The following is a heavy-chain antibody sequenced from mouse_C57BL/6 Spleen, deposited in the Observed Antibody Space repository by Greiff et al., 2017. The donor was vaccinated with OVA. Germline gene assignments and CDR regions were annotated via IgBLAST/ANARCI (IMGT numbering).Heavy chain of an antibody. D-gene: IGHD1-1*01. CDR2: IYPGNSDT. J-gene: IGHJ2*01. Sequence: VQLQQSGTVLARPGASVKMSCKTSGYTFTSYWMHWVKQRPGQGLEWIGAIYPGNSDTSYNQKFKGKAKLTAVTSASTAYMELSSLTNEDSAVYYCTRANFSHYYGSSSYYFDYWGQGTTLTVSS. CDR3: TRANFSHYYGSSSYYFDY. V-gene: IGHV1-5*01. CDR1: GYTFTSYW.